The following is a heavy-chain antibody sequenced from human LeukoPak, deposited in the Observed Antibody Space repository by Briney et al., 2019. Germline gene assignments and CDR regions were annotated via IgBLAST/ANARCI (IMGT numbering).Heavy chain of an antibody. Sequence: GGSLRLSCAASGFTLSSYAMSWVRQAPGKGLEWVAFIRYDGSNKYYADSVKGRFTISRDNSKNTLYLQMNSLRAEDTAVYYCAKDMARYYYDSSGSPLDYWGQGTLVTVSS. CDR1: GFTLSSYA. CDR2: IRYDGSNK. CDR3: AKDMARYYYDSSGSPLDY. V-gene: IGHV3-30*02. J-gene: IGHJ4*02. D-gene: IGHD3-22*01.